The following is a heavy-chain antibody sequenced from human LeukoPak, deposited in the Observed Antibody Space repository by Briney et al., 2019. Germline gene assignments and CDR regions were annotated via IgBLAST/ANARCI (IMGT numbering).Heavy chain of an antibody. Sequence: GGSLRLSCAASGFTFSSYAMSWVRQAPGKGLEWVSAISGSGGSTYYADSVKGRFTISRDNSKNTLYLQMNSLRAEDTAVYYCEKTPVPDTAMVMTNWFDPWGQGTLVTVSS. J-gene: IGHJ5*02. CDR3: EKTPVPDTAMVMTNWFDP. D-gene: IGHD5-18*01. V-gene: IGHV3-23*01. CDR1: GFTFSSYA. CDR2: ISGSGGST.